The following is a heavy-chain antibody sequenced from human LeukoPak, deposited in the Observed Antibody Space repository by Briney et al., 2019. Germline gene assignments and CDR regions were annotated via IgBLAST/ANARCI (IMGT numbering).Heavy chain of an antibody. V-gene: IGHV4-38-2*02. CDR3: ARVVLSYLYYFDY. Sequence: SETLSLTCTVSGYSLSSGYYWGWIRQPPGKGLEWIGSIYYSGSTNYNPSLKSRVTISVDTSKNQFSLKLSSVTAADTAVYYCARVVLSYLYYFDYWGQGNLVTVSS. D-gene: IGHD5-18*01. J-gene: IGHJ4*02. CDR2: IYYSGST. CDR1: GYSLSSGYY.